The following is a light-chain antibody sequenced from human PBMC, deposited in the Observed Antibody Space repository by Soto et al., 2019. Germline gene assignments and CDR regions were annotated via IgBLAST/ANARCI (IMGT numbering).Light chain of an antibody. J-gene: IGKJ1*01. CDR2: GAS. CDR3: QHYVSSPWT. CDR1: QSVSSSY. Sequence: EIVLTQSPGTLSLSPGERATLSCRASQSVSSSYLAWYQQKPSQAPRLLIYGASSRATGIPDRFSGSGSGTDFTLTISRLEPEDVAVYYCQHYVSSPWTFGQGTKVEIK. V-gene: IGKV3-20*01.